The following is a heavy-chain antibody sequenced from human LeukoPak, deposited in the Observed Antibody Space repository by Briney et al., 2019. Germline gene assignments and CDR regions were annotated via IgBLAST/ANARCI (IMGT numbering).Heavy chain of an antibody. Sequence: SETLSLTCTVSGGSISSSSYYWGWIRQPPGKGLEWIGSIYYSGSTYYNPSLKSRVTISVDTSKNRFPLKLSSVTAADTAVYYCARQIALVRSGAFDIWGQGTMVTVSS. CDR3: ARQIALVRSGAFDI. CDR2: IYYSGST. J-gene: IGHJ3*02. V-gene: IGHV4-39*06. CDR1: GGSISSSSYY. D-gene: IGHD3-10*01.